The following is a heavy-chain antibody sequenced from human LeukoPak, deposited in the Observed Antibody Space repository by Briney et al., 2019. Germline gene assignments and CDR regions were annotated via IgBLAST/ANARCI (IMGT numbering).Heavy chain of an antibody. V-gene: IGHV1-69*13. Sequence: ASVKVSCKASGGTFSSYAISWVRQAPGQGLEWMGGIIPILGTANYAQKFQGRVTITADESTSTAYMELSSLRSEDTAVYYCAREDIVVVPAAIPLYGMDVWGQGTTVTVSS. J-gene: IGHJ6*02. D-gene: IGHD2-2*02. CDR3: AREDIVVVPAAIPLYGMDV. CDR2: IIPILGTA. CDR1: GGTFSSYA.